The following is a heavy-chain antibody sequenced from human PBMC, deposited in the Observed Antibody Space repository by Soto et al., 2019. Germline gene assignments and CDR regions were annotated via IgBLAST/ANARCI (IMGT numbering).Heavy chain of an antibody. V-gene: IGHV4-59*01. CDR3: ARHKGSSSWYPFDY. J-gene: IGHJ4*02. Sequence: ETLSLTCTVSGGSISSYYWTWIRQPPGKGLEWIGYIYYSGSTKYNPSLESRVTISVDTSKNQISLKLTSVTAADTAVYYCARHKGSSSWYPFDYWGQGALVTVSS. CDR2: IYYSGST. CDR1: GGSISSYY. D-gene: IGHD6-13*01.